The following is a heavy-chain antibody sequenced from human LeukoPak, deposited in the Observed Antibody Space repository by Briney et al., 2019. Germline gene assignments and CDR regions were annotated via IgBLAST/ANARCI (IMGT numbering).Heavy chain of an antibody. CDR2: INPNSGGT. CDR3: ACPWGRWFGELIWYFDL. J-gene: IGHJ2*01. Sequence: ASVKVSCKASGYTFTAYYIHWVRQAPGQGLEWMGWINPNSGGTNYAQRFQGRVTMTRDTSITTAYMELSRLRSDDTAVYYCACPWGRWFGELIWYFDLWGRGTLVTVSS. V-gene: IGHV1-2*02. CDR1: GYTFTAYY. D-gene: IGHD3-10*01.